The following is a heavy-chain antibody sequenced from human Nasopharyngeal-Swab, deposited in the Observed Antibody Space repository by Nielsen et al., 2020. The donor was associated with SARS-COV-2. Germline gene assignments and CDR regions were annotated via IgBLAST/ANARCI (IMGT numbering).Heavy chain of an antibody. CDR3: ARGSSADSGWGYY. CDR2: INNDGSST. V-gene: IGHV3-74*01. Sequence: GESLKISCAASGFTFSSYWMHWVRQVPGKGLVWVSRINNDGSSTYYADSVKGRFTISRDNAKNTLYLQMNSLRAEDTAEYYCARGSSADSGWGYYWGQGTLVTVSS. D-gene: IGHD2-15*01. J-gene: IGHJ4*02. CDR1: GFTFSSYW.